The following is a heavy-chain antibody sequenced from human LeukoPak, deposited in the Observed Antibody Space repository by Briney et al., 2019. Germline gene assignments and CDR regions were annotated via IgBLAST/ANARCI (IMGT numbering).Heavy chain of an antibody. CDR3: ARERGTYYYDSSGYPFDN. CDR2: ISAYNGNT. Sequence: GASVKVSCKASGYTFISYGISWVRQAPGQGLEWMGWISAYNGNTNYAQKLQGRVTMTTDTSTSTAYMELRSLRSDDTAVYYCARERGTYYYDSSGYPFDNWGQGTLVTVSS. J-gene: IGHJ4*02. CDR1: GYTFISYG. V-gene: IGHV1-18*01. D-gene: IGHD3-22*01.